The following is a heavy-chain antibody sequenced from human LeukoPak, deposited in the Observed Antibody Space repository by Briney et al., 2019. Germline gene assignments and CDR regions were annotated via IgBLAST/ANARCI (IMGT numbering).Heavy chain of an antibody. D-gene: IGHD2-21*01. J-gene: IGHJ6*02. CDR3: AKSPRGIAPYYYGMDV. CDR1: GFTFSSSG. Sequence: GGSLRLSCVASGFTFSSSGIHWVRQAPGKGLEWVAVISYDGNNKYYADSVKGRFTISRDNSKNTLYLQMNSLRAEDTAVYYCAKSPRGIAPYYYGMDVWGQGTTVTVSS. CDR2: ISYDGNNK. V-gene: IGHV3-30*18.